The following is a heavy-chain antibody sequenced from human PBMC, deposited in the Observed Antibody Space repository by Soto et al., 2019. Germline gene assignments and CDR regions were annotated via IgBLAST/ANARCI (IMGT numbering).Heavy chain of an antibody. CDR3: ARGTTWRYNWFDP. J-gene: IGHJ5*02. V-gene: IGHV1-2*02. Sequence: GASVKVSCKASGYTFTGSYIHWVRQAPGQGLEWMGWINPNSGGTTYAQKFQDRVTMTGDTSISTAYMQMSGLTSDDTAVYYCARGTTWRYNWFDPWGQGTLVTVSS. D-gene: IGHD1-26*01. CDR2: INPNSGGT. CDR1: GYTFTGSY.